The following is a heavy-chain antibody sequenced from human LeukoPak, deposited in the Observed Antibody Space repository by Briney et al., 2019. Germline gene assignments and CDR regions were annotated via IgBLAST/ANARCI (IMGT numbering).Heavy chain of an antibody. D-gene: IGHD4-11*01. CDR2: ISAYNVNT. CDR3: AGVPVSGPGARFDY. CDR1: VYTCTSYG. J-gene: IGHJ4*02. Sequence: ASVKVSCKASVYTCTSYGISWVRPAPGQGLEWMGWISAYNVNTNDAQKLQGRVTMTTDTSTTTAYMELRSLRSDDTAVYYCAGVPVSGPGARFDYWGQGTLVTVSS. V-gene: IGHV1-18*01.